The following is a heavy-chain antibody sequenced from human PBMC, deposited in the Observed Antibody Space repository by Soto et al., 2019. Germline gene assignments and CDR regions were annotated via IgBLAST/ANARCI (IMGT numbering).Heavy chain of an antibody. V-gene: IGHV4-61*01. CDR3: ARVPNYYDSSGYYYYYAFDI. J-gene: IGHJ3*02. Sequence: SETLSLTCTVSGGSVSSGSYYWSWIRQPPGKGLEWIGYIYYSGSTNYNPSLKSRVTISVDTSKNQFSLKLSSVTAADPAVYYCARVPNYYDSSGYYYYYAFDIWGQGTMVTVSS. CDR2: IYYSGST. CDR1: GGSVSSGSYY. D-gene: IGHD3-22*01.